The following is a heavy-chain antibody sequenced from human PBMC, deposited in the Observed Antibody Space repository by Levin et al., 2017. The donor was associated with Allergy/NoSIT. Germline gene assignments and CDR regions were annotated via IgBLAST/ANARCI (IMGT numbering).Heavy chain of an antibody. J-gene: IGHJ3*02. CDR2: IRPIFGTA. CDR3: TIEDNIVVLPAAGDSFDI. CDR1: GGTFSSNA. V-gene: IGHV1-69*13. D-gene: IGHD2-2*01. Sequence: PRASVKVSCKASGGTFSSNALNWVRQAPGQGLDWMGGIRPIFGTADYAQKFQGRVSITADESTGTAYMELSSLRSEDAAMYYCTIEDNIVVLPAAGDSFDIWGQGTMVTVSS.